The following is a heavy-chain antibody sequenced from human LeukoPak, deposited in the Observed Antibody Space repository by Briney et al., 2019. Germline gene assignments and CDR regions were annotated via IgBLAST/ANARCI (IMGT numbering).Heavy chain of an antibody. Sequence: SSETLSLTCTVSGGSISSYYWSWIRQPPGKGLEWIGYIYYSGSTNYNPSLKSRVTISVDTSKNQFSLKLSSVTAADTAVYYCARHIAAAGYFDYWGQETLVTVSS. CDR1: GGSISSYY. CDR2: IYYSGST. D-gene: IGHD6-13*01. J-gene: IGHJ4*02. V-gene: IGHV4-59*08. CDR3: ARHIAAAGYFDY.